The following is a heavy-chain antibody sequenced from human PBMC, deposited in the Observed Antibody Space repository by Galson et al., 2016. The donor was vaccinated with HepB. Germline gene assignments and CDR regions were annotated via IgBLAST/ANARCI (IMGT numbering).Heavy chain of an antibody. CDR2: INQDGSDK. CDR1: GLTFSEYR. V-gene: IGHV3-7*03. J-gene: IGHJ4*02. Sequence: SLRLSCAVSGLTFSEYRMTWVRQAPGKGLEWVANINQDGSDKSYVDSMKGRFTISRDNAKNSLYLQMNSLRAEDTAVYYCASIFRYSSSQHPGYWGQGTLVTVSS. CDR3: ASIFRYSSSQHPGY. D-gene: IGHD6-13*01.